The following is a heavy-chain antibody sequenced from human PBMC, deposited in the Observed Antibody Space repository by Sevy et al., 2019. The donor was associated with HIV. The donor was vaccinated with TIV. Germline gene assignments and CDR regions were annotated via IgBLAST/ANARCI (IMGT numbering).Heavy chain of an antibody. D-gene: IGHD6-6*01. CDR1: GYTFNSYG. CDR3: ARDAAARPLGWNDP. J-gene: IGHJ5*02. Sequence: ASVKVSCKVSGYTFNSYGISWVRQAPGQGLEWMGWISGYNGYRNYAQNLQGRVTMTTDTSTSTAYMEMRSLRSDDTAVYYCARDAAARPLGWNDPWGQGTLVTVSS. V-gene: IGHV1-18*01. CDR2: ISGYNGYR.